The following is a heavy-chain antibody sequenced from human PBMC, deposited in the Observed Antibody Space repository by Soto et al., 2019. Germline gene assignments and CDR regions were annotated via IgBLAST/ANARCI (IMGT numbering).Heavy chain of an antibody. CDR3: AHRSLRTVFGVVTTTAIYFDF. V-gene: IGHV2-5*02. CDR1: GFSLTTRGVG. Sequence: QITLNESGPPVVKPAETLTLTCTFSGFSLTTRGVGVPWIRQSPGKAPEWLALISWDDDKRYSRSLMTRLTITKDTSKDPVDRTLSIVSAADTATYYWAHRSLRTVFGVVTTTAIYFDFWGQGTPGGVSS. CDR2: ISWDDDK. D-gene: IGHD3-3*01. J-gene: IGHJ4*02.